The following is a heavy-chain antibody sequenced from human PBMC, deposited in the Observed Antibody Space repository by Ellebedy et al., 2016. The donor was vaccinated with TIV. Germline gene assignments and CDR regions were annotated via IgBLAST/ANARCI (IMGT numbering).Heavy chain of an antibody. CDR1: GFPFSRYW. D-gene: IGHD5-12*01. CDR2: IKQDGSEK. J-gene: IGHJ4*02. CDR3: RIVASDFDY. Sequence: GESLKISCAVSGFPFSRYWMSWVRQAPGKGLEWVANIKQDGSEKDYVESVKGRFTISRDNAKNSLYLQMNSLSAEDTAVYYCRIVASDFDYWGQGALVTVSS. V-gene: IGHV3-7*03.